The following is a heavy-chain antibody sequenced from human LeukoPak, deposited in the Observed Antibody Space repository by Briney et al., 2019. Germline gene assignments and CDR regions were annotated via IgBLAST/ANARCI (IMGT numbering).Heavy chain of an antibody. J-gene: IGHJ3*02. CDR2: IYHSGST. CDR3: ARVGGMTTINNAAFDI. Sequence: SETLSLTCTVSGGSISSYYWNWIRQPPGKGLEWIGYIYHSGSTNYNPSLKSRVTISIDKSKKQFSLKLISVTAADTAIYYCARVGGMTTINNAAFDIWGQGTMVTVSS. V-gene: IGHV4-59*01. CDR1: GGSISSYY. D-gene: IGHD5-24*01.